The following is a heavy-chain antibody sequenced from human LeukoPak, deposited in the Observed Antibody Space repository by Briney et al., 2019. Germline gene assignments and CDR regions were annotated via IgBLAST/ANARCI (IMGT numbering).Heavy chain of an antibody. CDR3: ARHGRAAAGTPFDY. CDR2: IDPSDSYT. J-gene: IGHJ4*02. CDR1: GYSFTSNW. D-gene: IGHD6-13*01. Sequence: GESLKISSKGSGYSFTSNWIGWGRQMPGKGGEWMGRIDPSDSYTNYSPSFQGHVTISADKSISTAYLQWSSLKASDTAMYYCARHGRAAAGTPFDYWGQGTLVTVSS. V-gene: IGHV5-10-1*01.